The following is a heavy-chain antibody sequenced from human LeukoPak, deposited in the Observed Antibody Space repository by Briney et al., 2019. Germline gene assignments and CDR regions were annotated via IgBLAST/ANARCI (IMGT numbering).Heavy chain of an antibody. V-gene: IGHV3-23*01. CDR1: GFTFSSYA. CDR3: AKDVHYDFWSGYLAFDI. CDR2: ISGSGGST. D-gene: IGHD3-3*01. J-gene: IGHJ3*02. Sequence: PGGSLRLSRAASGFTFSSYAMSWVPQAPGKGLEWVSAISGSGGSTYYADSVKGRFTISRDNSKNTLYLQMNSLRAEDTAVYYCAKDVHYDFWSGYLAFDIWGQGTMVTVSS.